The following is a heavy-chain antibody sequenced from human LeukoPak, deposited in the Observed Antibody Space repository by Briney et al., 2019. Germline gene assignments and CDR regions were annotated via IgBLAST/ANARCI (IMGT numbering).Heavy chain of an antibody. V-gene: IGHV1-18*01. CDR1: GYTFNKYG. Sequence: GASVKVSCKASGYTFNKYGISWVRQAPGQGLEWMGWISAYDGNTEYAQKFQGRVTMTTDTSTSTAYMELRSLRSDDTAVYYCARDKVIASAGTPNWFDPWGQGTLVTVSS. CDR2: ISAYDGNT. CDR3: ARDKVIASAGTPNWFDP. D-gene: IGHD6-13*01. J-gene: IGHJ5*02.